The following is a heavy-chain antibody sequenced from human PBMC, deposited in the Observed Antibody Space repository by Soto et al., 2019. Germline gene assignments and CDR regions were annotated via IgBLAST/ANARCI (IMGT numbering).Heavy chain of an antibody. CDR1: GFTFSSYA. Sequence: QVQLVESGVGVVQPGRSLRLSCAASGFTFSSYAMHWVSQAPGKGLEWVAVISYDGSNKYYADSVKGRFTISRDNSKNTLYLQMNSLRAEDTAVYYCARALVRRIWFGDLVAYYWGQGTLVTVSS. D-gene: IGHD3-10*01. V-gene: IGHV3-30-3*01. CDR3: ARALVRRIWFGDLVAYY. J-gene: IGHJ4*02. CDR2: ISYDGSNK.